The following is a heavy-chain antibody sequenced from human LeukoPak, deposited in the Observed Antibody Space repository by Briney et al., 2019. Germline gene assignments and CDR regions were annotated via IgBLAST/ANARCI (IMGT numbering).Heavy chain of an antibody. CDR1: GYTFTSYS. CDR3: ARGPSSLLWFGESKFDP. CDR2: ISAYNGNT. J-gene: IGHJ5*02. Sequence: ASVKVSCKASGYTFTSYSISWVRQAPGQGLEWMGWISAYNGNTNYAQKLQGRVTVTTDTSTSTAYMELRSLRSDDTAVYYCARGPSSLLWFGESKFDPWGQGTLVTVSS. V-gene: IGHV1-18*01. D-gene: IGHD3-10*01.